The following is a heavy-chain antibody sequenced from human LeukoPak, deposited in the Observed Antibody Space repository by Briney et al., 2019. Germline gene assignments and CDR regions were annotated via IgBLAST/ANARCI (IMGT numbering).Heavy chain of an antibody. J-gene: IGHJ4*02. V-gene: IGHV3-30*02. Sequence: AGGSLRLSCAASGFTFSGSAMHWVRQAPGKGLEWVAFIRYDGSNKYYADSVKGRFTISRDNSKNTLYLQMNSLRAEDTAVYYCAKGMLATFDYWGQGTLVTVSS. CDR1: GFTFSGSA. CDR2: IRYDGSNK. D-gene: IGHD5-24*01. CDR3: AKGMLATFDY.